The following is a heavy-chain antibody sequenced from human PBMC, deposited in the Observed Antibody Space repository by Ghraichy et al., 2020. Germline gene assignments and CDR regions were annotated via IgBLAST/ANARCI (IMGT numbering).Heavy chain of an antibody. CDR2: IGESGGST. D-gene: IGHD1-1*01. CDR3: TKENTGSPGWFDP. V-gene: IGHV3-23*01. Sequence: GESLNISCAASGFTFSSYAMSWVRQAPGKGLELVSAIGESGGSTYYADSVKGRFTISRDNSKNTLYLQMNSLRADDTAVYYCTKENTGSPGWFDPWGQGTLVTVSS. CDR1: GFTFSSYA. J-gene: IGHJ5*02.